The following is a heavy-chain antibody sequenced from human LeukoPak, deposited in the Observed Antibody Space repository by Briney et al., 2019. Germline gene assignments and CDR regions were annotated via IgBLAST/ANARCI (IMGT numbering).Heavy chain of an antibody. CDR2: INHSGST. J-gene: IGHJ4*02. CDR1: GGSFSGYY. D-gene: IGHD3-10*01. V-gene: IGHV4-34*01. Sequence: SETLSLTCAVYGGSFSGYYWSWIRQPPGKGLEWIGEINHSGSTNYNPSLKSRVTISVDTSKNQFSLKLSSVTAADTAVYYCARATHGSGGYYTVSPARYYFDYWGQGTLVTVSS. CDR3: ARATHGSGGYYTVSPARYYFDY.